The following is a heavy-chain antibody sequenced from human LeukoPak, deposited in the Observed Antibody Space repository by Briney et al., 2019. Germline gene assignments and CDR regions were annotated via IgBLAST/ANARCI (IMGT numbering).Heavy chain of an antibody. CDR3: AKGTMLRGLIILNFYYYMDV. CDR2: SXXGGNT. D-gene: IGHD3-10*01. J-gene: IGHJ6*03. Sequence: SXXGGNTYYADSVKGRFTISRDNSKNTLYLQMNSLRAEDTAVYFCAKGTMLRGLIILNFYYYMDVWGKGTTVTVSS. V-gene: IGHV3-23*01.